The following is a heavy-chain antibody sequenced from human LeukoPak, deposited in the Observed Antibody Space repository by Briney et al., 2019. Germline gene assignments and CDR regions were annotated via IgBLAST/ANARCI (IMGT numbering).Heavy chain of an antibody. CDR3: ARERVAGRNPVVY. CDR2: IKQDGSEK. J-gene: IGHJ4*02. V-gene: IGHV3-7*01. CDR1: GFTFSSYW. Sequence: GGSLRLSCAASGFTFSSYWMSWARQAPGKGLEWVANIKQDGSEKYYVDSVKGRFTISRDNAKNSLYLQMNSLRAEDTAVYYCARERVAGRNPVVYWGQGTLVTVSS. D-gene: IGHD6-19*01.